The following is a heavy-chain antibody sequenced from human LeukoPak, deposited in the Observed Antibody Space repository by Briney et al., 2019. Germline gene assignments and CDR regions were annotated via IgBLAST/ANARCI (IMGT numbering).Heavy chain of an antibody. J-gene: IGHJ4*02. CDR2: ISYDGSNK. Sequence: PGRSLRLSCAVSGFTFSSYAMHWVRQAPGKGLEWVAVISYDGSNKYYADSVKGRFTISRDNSKNTLYLQMNSLRAEDTAVYYCARDGYSDCSGGSCYFEYWGQGTLVTVSS. D-gene: IGHD2-15*01. CDR3: ARDGYSDCSGGSCYFEY. CDR1: GFTFSSYA. V-gene: IGHV3-30*04.